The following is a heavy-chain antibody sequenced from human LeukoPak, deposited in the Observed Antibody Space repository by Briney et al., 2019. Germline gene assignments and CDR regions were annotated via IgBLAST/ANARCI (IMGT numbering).Heavy chain of an antibody. V-gene: IGHV5-51*01. D-gene: IGHD2-2*01. CDR2: IYPGDSDA. J-gene: IGHJ5*02. CDR3: ARHVVRDCRSTSCYAEFDD. Sequence: GESLEISCKGFGYSFTSYWIAWVRQLPGKGLEWMGIIYPGDSDARYSPSFQGQVIISADKSISTAYLQWSSLKASDTAMYYCARHVVRDCRSTSCYAEFDDWGQGTLATVSS. CDR1: GYSFTSYW.